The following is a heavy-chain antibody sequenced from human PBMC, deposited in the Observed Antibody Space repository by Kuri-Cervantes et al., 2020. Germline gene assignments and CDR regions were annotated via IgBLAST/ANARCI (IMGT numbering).Heavy chain of an antibody. V-gene: IGHV4-31*02. CDR2: IYYTGST. CDR1: GDSIRSGAYY. J-gene: IGHJ5*02. CDR3: ARETGWFDP. Sequence: LRLSCSVSGDSIRSGAYYWSWIRQHPGKGLEWLGYIYYTGSTHYNPSFKSRLIISIDTSKNQFSLKLSSVTVADTAVYYCARETGWFDPWGQGALVTDSS. D-gene: IGHD1-1*01.